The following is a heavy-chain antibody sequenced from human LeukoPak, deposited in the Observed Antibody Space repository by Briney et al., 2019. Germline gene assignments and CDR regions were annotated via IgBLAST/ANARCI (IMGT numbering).Heavy chain of an antibody. Sequence: ASVKVSCKAFGYTFTSYYMHWVRQAPGQGLEWMGIINPSGGTTSYAQKFQDRVTMTRDTSTSTVYMELSSLRSEDTAVYFCARVRGYSLFDYSGQGILVTVSS. V-gene: IGHV1-46*01. CDR3: ARVRGYSLFDY. J-gene: IGHJ4*02. CDR1: GYTFTSYY. CDR2: INPSGGTT. D-gene: IGHD5-18*01.